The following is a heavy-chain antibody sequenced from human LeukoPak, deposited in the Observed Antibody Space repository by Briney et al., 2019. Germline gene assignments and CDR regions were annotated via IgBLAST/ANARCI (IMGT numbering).Heavy chain of an antibody. V-gene: IGHV3-7*03. CDR2: IKQDGSEK. CDR1: GFTFSSYW. Sequence: GGSLRLSCAASGFTFSSYWMSWVRQAPGKGLEWVANIKQDGSEKYYVDSVKGRFTISRDNAKNTLYVQMNSLRAEDTAVYYCAKDRGGSGGYGMDVWGQGTTVTVSS. J-gene: IGHJ6*01. D-gene: IGHD2-15*01. CDR3: AKDRGGSGGYGMDV.